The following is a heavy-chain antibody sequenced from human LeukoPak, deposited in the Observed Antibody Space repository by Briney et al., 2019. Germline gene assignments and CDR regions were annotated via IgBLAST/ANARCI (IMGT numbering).Heavy chain of an antibody. D-gene: IGHD2-2*01. V-gene: IGHV5-51*01. CDR1: GYSFTSYW. CDR2: IYPGDSDT. J-gene: IGHJ3*02. Sequence: GESLKISCKGSGYSFTSYWIGWVRQMPGKGLEWMGIIYPGDSDTRYSPSFQGQVTISADKSISTAYLQWSSLKASDTAMYYCARGGYQPLLPGAFDIWGQGTMVTVSS. CDR3: ARGGYQPLLPGAFDI.